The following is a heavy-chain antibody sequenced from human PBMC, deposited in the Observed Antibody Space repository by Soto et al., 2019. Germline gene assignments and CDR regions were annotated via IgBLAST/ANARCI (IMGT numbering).Heavy chain of an antibody. CDR2: INSDGSDT. Sequence: PGGSLRLSCAASGFTFSSYWMHWVRQAPGKGLVWVSHINSDGSDTTYADSVKGRFTISRDNAKNMLYLQMNSLRAEDTAVYYCARDRIAVAGNPEYFQHWGQGTLVTVSS. CDR1: GFTFSSYW. D-gene: IGHD6-19*01. V-gene: IGHV3-74*01. CDR3: ARDRIAVAGNPEYFQH. J-gene: IGHJ1*01.